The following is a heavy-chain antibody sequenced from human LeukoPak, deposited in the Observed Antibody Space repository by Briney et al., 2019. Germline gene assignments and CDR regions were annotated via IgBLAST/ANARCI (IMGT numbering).Heavy chain of an antibody. CDR3: AKIAVAAAPNGVDY. V-gene: IGHV3-43*02. J-gene: IGHJ4*02. CDR1: GFTFDDYA. Sequence: GGSPRLSCAASGFTFDDYAMHWVRQAPGKGLEWVSLISGDGGSTYYADSVKGRFTISRDNSKNSLYLQMNSLRTEDTALYYCAKIAVAAAPNGVDYWGQGTLVTVSS. D-gene: IGHD6-13*01. CDR2: ISGDGGST.